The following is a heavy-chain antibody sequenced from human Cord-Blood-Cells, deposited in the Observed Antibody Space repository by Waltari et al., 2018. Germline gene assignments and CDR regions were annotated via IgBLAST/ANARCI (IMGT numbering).Heavy chain of an antibody. CDR2: ISYDGSNK. Sequence: QVQLVESGGGVVQPGRSLRLSCAASGVTFSSYAMHWVRQAPGKGLEWVAVISYDGSNKYYADSVKGRFTISRDNSKNTLYLQMNSLRAEDTAVYYCARDWGSGWYYFDYWGQGTLVTVSS. J-gene: IGHJ4*02. CDR3: ARDWGSGWYYFDY. V-gene: IGHV3-30*04. CDR1: GVTFSSYA. D-gene: IGHD6-19*01.